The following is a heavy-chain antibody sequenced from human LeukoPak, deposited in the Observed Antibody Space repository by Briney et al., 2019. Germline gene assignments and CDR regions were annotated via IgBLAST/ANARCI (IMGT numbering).Heavy chain of an antibody. CDR2: INPSGGST. D-gene: IGHD2-2*01. Sequence: GASVKVSCKASGGTFSSYAISWVRQAPGQGLEWMGIINPSGGSTSYAQKFQGRVTMTRDTSTSTVYMELSSLRSEDTAVYYCARLRLDYCSSTNCYGPQNYWGKGTLVTVSS. CDR1: GGTFSSYA. J-gene: IGHJ4*02. V-gene: IGHV1-46*01. CDR3: ARLRLDYCSSTNCYGPQNY.